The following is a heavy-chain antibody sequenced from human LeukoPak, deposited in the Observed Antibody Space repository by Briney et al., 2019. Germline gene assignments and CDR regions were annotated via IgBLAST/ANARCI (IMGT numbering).Heavy chain of an antibody. V-gene: IGHV3-53*01. CDR1: GFTVRLNY. CDR2: IYAGGDT. Sequence: GGSLRLSCAASGFTVRLNYMTWVRQAPGKGLEWVSIIYAGGDTYYADSVRGRFTVSRDDSKNILYLEMNSLRGDDTGIYHCARAWDFVVGAFDIWGQGTVVTVSS. CDR3: ARAWDFVVGAFDI. D-gene: IGHD2-15*01. J-gene: IGHJ3*02.